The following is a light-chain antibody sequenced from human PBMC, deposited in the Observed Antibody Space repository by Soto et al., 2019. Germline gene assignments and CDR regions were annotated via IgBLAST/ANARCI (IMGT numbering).Light chain of an antibody. CDR2: EVS. V-gene: IGLV2-14*01. CDR3: CSYTSSSTLVV. J-gene: IGLJ1*01. Sequence: QSALTQPASVSGSPGQSITISCTGTSSDVGYYNYVSWYQQYPGKAPKLMIYEVSNRPSGVSLRFSGSKSGNTASLSISGLQAEDEAEYYCCSYTSSSTLVVFGTGTKLTVL. CDR1: SSDVGYYNY.